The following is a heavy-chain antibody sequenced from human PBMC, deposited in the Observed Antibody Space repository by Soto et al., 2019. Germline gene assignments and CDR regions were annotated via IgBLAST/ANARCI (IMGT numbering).Heavy chain of an antibody. J-gene: IGHJ4*02. CDR1: GFSLTTDRVG. Sequence: QITLKESGPTLVKPTQTLTLTCTFSGFSLTTDRVGVGWIRQPPGEALEWLAVIYWDDSKTYRSPLESRLTITKDTSKNLVALTMTNMDSLDTATYYCAHAYGGRSLYWGQGTLVTVSS. CDR3: AHAYGGRSLY. V-gene: IGHV2-5*02. CDR2: IYWDDSK. D-gene: IGHD1-26*01.